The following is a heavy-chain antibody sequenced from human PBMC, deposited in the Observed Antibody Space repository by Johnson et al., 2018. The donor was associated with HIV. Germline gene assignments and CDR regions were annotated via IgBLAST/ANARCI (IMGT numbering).Heavy chain of an antibody. D-gene: IGHD5-12*01. CDR1: GFTFSSYG. V-gene: IGHV3-30*02. CDR2: IRYDGSNE. J-gene: IGHJ3*02. CDR3: AKEGDITTCPGGLGDI. Sequence: QVQLVESGGGVVQPGGSLRLSCAASGFTFSSYGMHWVRQAPGKGLEWVAFIRYDGSNEYYADSVKGRFTISRDNSKNTLYLQMNSLRAEDTAGFYCAKEGDITTCPGGLGDIWGQGTMVTVSS.